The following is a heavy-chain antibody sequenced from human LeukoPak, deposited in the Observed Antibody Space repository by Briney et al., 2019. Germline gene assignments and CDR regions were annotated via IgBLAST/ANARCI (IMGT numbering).Heavy chain of an antibody. CDR1: GFTFSSYA. D-gene: IGHD1-14*01. CDR3: ASRPRADIGPLDF. Sequence: PGGSLRLSCAASGFTFSSYAMTWVRQAPGKGLEWISSISGSGSRTYYTESVKGRFTISRDNSKNTLYLQMNSLRADETAIYYCASRPRADIGPLDFWGQGTLVTVSS. V-gene: IGHV3-23*01. J-gene: IGHJ4*02. CDR2: ISGSGSRT.